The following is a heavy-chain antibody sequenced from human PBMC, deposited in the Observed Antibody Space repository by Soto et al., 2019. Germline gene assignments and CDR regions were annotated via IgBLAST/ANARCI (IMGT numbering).Heavy chain of an antibody. D-gene: IGHD3-9*01. CDR2: IYYSGST. CDR3: ARQPSYYDILTGFYYYYYGMDV. V-gene: IGHV4-39*01. CDR1: GGSISSSSYY. Sequence: QLQLQESGPGLVKPSETLSLTCTVSGGSISSSSYYWGWIRQPPGKGLEWIGSIYYSGSTYYNPSLKSRVTISVDTSKNQFSLKLRSVTAADTAVYYCARQPSYYDILTGFYYYYYGMDVWGQGTTVTVSS. J-gene: IGHJ6*02.